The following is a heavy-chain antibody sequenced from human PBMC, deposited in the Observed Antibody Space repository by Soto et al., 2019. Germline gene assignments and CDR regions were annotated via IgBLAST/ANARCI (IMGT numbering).Heavy chain of an antibody. D-gene: IGHD5-12*01. V-gene: IGHV3-21*01. CDR1: GFTFSSYS. CDR2: ISSSGTYI. J-gene: IGHJ3*02. Sequence: EVQLVESGGGLVKPGGSLRLSCAASGFTFSSYSMTWVRQAPGKGLEWVSSISSSGTYIYYSDSLKGRFTISRDNAKNSLYLQMKSLRAEDTAVYYCARDLVATTPQGDAFDMWGQGTMVTVSS. CDR3: ARDLVATTPQGDAFDM.